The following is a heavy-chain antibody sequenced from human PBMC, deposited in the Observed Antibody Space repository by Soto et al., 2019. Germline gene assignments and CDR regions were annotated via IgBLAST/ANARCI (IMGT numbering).Heavy chain of an antibody. CDR1: GFTFSGYA. CDR2: TSYDENYK. V-gene: IGHV3-30*04. D-gene: IGHD6-6*01. CDR3: ARQGGSSGIWYFDY. Sequence: QVQLVESGVGVVQPGRSLRLSCAASGFTFSGYAMHWVRQAPGKGLEWVAATSYDENYKYYADSVKGRFTISRDNSKNTLFLQMNSLRTEATAVYYCARQGGSSGIWYFDYWGQGSLVTVSS. J-gene: IGHJ4*02.